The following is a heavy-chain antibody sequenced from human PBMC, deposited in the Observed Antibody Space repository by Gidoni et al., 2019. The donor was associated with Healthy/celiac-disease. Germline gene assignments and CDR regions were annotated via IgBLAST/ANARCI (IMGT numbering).Heavy chain of an antibody. CDR3: AKGPESYYDSSGYFHY. D-gene: IGHD3-22*01. Sequence: EVQLLESGGGLVQPGGSLILSCAAFGFPVSSSALSWVREAPGKGLEWVSAMSGSGGSTYYADSVKGRFTISRDNSKNTLYLQMNSLRAEDTAVYYCAKGPESYYDSSGYFHYWGQGTLVTVSS. CDR1: GFPVSSSA. CDR2: MSGSGGST. J-gene: IGHJ4*02. V-gene: IGHV3-23*01.